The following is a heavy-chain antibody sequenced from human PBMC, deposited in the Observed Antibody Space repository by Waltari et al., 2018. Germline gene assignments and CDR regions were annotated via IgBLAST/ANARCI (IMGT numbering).Heavy chain of an antibody. CDR1: GFTFSSYA. CDR2: ISGSGGST. Sequence: VQLVQSGAEVKKPGSSVKVSCKASGFTFSSYAMSWVRQAPGKGLEWVSAISGSGGSTYYADSVKGRFTISRDNSKNTLYLQMNSLRAEDTAVYYCAIVSSWYGEGYWGQGTLVTVSS. CDR3: AIVSSWYGEGY. J-gene: IGHJ4*02. V-gene: IGHV3-23*04. D-gene: IGHD6-13*01.